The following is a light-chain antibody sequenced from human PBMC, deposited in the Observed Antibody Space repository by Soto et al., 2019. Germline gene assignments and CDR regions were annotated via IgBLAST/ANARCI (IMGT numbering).Light chain of an antibody. Sequence: DIHLTHTSSTLSASVGDRVTIPCRASQSISSWLAWYQQKPGKAPKLLIYDASNLESGVPSRFSGSGSGTEFSLTISSLQADDFATYYCQQYNYYWTFGQGTKVDIK. V-gene: IGKV1-5*01. J-gene: IGKJ1*01. CDR1: QSISSW. CDR2: DAS. CDR3: QQYNYYWT.